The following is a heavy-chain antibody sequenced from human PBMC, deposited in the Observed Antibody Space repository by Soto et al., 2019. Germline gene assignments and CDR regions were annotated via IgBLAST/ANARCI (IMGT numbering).Heavy chain of an antibody. CDR1: GFTFNSYW. J-gene: IGHJ4*02. CDR2: INHDGSDK. V-gene: IGHV3-7*03. D-gene: IGHD6-19*01. CDR3: TTLSWDASDWH. Sequence: GGSLRLSCVTSGFTFNSYWMSWVRQTPGKGLECVARINHDGSDKNYVDSVKGRFTISRDNAKNSLFLQVNSLRADDTAVYYCTTLSWDASDWHWGLGALVTVSS.